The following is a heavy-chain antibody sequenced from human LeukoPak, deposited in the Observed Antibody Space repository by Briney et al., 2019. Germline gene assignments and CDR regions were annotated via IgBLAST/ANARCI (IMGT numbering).Heavy chain of an antibody. CDR1: GYTFTNQG. CDR2: INPNSGGT. J-gene: IGHJ4*02. CDR3: ARDRTKLRRLPFDY. Sequence: ASVTVSFKASGYTFTNQGISWVRQAPGQGLEWMGWINPNSGGTNYAQKFQGRVTMTRYTSISTAYMELSRLRSDDTAVYYCARDRTKLRRLPFDYWGQGTLVTVSS. V-gene: IGHV1-2*02. D-gene: IGHD6-25*01.